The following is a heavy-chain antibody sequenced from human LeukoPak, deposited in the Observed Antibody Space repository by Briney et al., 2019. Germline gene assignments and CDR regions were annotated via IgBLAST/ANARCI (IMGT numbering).Heavy chain of an antibody. CDR3: VSAMHAFDI. CDR2: ISYDGSNK. Sequence: SCKASGYTFTSYYMHWVRQAPGKGLEWVAVISYDGSNKYYADSVKGRFTISRDNSKDTLYLQMNSLRAEDTAVYYCVSAMHAFDIWGQGTMVTVSS. V-gene: IGHV3-30*04. J-gene: IGHJ3*02. CDR1: GYTFTSYY.